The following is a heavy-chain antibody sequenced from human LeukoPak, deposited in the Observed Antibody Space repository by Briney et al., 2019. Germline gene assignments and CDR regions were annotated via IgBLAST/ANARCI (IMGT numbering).Heavy chain of an antibody. Sequence: ASVTVSFTGSGYIFTIYGINWVRQAPGQGLEWMGWISTYSDNTKYAQKFQGRVIMTTDPSTSTVYMVLRSLRSDDTAVYYCALLWFGGLSPYYMDVWGKGTTVTVSS. CDR2: ISTYSDNT. J-gene: IGHJ6*03. CDR1: GYIFTIYG. D-gene: IGHD3-10*01. V-gene: IGHV1-18*01. CDR3: ALLWFGGLSPYYMDV.